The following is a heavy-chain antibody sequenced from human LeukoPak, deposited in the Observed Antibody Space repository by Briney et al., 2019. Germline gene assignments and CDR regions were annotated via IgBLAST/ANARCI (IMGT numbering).Heavy chain of an antibody. D-gene: IGHD2-15*01. V-gene: IGHV4-59*08. J-gene: IGHJ4*02. CDR1: GGSISTYY. CDR2: IYYSGST. CDR3: ARTYCRGGSCHFDY. Sequence: SETLSLTCTVSGGSISTYYWSWIRQPPGKGLEGMGYIYYSGSTDSNPSLKSRVTISVDTSKNQISLKLSSVTAADTAVYYCARTYCRGGSCHFDYWGQGTLVTVSS.